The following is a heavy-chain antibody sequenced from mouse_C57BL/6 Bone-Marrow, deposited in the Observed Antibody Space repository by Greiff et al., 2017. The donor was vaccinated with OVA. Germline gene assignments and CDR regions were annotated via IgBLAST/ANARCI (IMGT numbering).Heavy chain of an antibody. J-gene: IGHJ1*03. V-gene: IGHV1-47*01. CDR3: AWSRRWYFDV. CDR2: FHPYNDDT. CDR1: GYTFTTYH. Sequence: QVQLQQSGAELVKPGASVKMSCKASGYTFTTYHIEWMKQNHGKSLEWIGNFHPYNDDTKYNEKFKGKATLTVVKSSSTVDFELSRLTADDSAVYYCAWSRRWYFDVWGTGTTVTVSS. D-gene: IGHD1-1*01.